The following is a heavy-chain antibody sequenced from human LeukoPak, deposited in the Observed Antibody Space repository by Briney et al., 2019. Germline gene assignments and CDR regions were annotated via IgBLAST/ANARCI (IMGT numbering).Heavy chain of an antibody. Sequence: GSLRLSCSASGFTFTNYAMQWVRQAPGKGLEYVSAISSDGGSTYYADFVKGRFTISRDNSKNTLYFQMSSLRPEDTAVYYCVKGYSNNWYGTFDYWGQGTLVTVSS. D-gene: IGHD6-13*01. CDR1: GFTFTNYA. V-gene: IGHV3-64D*06. CDR2: ISSDGGST. CDR3: VKGYSNNWYGTFDY. J-gene: IGHJ4*02.